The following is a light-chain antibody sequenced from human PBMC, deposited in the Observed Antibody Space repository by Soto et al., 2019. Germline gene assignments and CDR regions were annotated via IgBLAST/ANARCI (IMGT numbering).Light chain of an antibody. CDR3: QQSNNWPPYT. V-gene: IGKV3-15*01. CDR1: QSVSSN. J-gene: IGKJ2*01. Sequence: EIVMTQSPATLSVSPGERATLSCRASQSVSSNLAWYQQKPGQAPRLLIYGASTRATGIPARFSGSGSGTEFTLTISSLQSEDFAVYCCQQSNNWPPYTFGQGTKLEIK. CDR2: GAS.